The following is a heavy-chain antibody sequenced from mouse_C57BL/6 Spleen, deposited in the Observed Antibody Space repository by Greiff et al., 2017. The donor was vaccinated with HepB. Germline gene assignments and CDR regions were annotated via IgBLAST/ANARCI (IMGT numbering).Heavy chain of an antibody. D-gene: IGHD4-1*01. CDR3: ARSVDWAYAMDY. Sequence: QVQLQQSGAELVRPGTSVKVSCKASGYAFTNYLIEWVKQRPGQGLEWIGVINPGSGGTNYNEKFKGKATLTADKSSSTAYMQLSSLTSEDSAVYFCARSVDWAYAMDYWGQGTSVTVSS. J-gene: IGHJ4*01. CDR1: GYAFTNYL. CDR2: INPGSGGT. V-gene: IGHV1-54*01.